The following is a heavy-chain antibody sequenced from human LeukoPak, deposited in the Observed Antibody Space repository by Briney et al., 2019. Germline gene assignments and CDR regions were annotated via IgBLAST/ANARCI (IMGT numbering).Heavy chain of an antibody. V-gene: IGHV3-23*01. J-gene: IGHJ4*02. CDR3: AREGG. Sequence: GGSLRLSCAASGFTFSTYVMSWVRQAPGKGLEWVSALSGSGGSTFYADSVKGRLTISRDNAKNSLYLQMNSLRDEDTAVYYCAREGGWGQGTLVTVSS. CDR1: GFTFSTYV. D-gene: IGHD2-15*01. CDR2: LSGSGGST.